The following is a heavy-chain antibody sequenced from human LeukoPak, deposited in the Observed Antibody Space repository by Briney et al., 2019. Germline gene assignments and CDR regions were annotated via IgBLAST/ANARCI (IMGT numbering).Heavy chain of an antibody. J-gene: IGHJ4*02. D-gene: IGHD3-22*01. CDR3: TYYYDSSGYRNY. V-gene: IGHV1-2*06. Sequence: ASVKVSCKASGYTFTVFYMHWVRQAPGQGLEWMGRINPNSGGTNYAQKFQGRVTMTRDTSISTAYMELSRLRSDDTAVYYCTYYYDSSGYRNYWGQGTLVTVSS. CDR1: GYTFTVFY. CDR2: INPNSGGT.